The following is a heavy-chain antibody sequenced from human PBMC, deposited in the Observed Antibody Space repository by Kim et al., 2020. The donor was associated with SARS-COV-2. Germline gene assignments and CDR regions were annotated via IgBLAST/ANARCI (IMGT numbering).Heavy chain of an antibody. Sequence: GGSLRLSCAASGFTFSSYSMNWVRQAPGKGLEWVSYISSSSSTIYYADSVKGRFTISRDNAKNSLYLQMNSLRDEDTAVYYCARDFRWRILFETRDYFDYWGQGTPVTVSS. CDR3: ARDFRWRILFETRDYFDY. D-gene: IGHD2-15*01. CDR2: ISSSSSTI. V-gene: IGHV3-48*02. CDR1: GFTFSSYS. J-gene: IGHJ4*02.